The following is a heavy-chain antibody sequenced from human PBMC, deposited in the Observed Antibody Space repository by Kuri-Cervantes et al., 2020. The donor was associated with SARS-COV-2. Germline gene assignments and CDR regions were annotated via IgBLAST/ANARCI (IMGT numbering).Heavy chain of an antibody. CDR1: GFTFSSYA. J-gene: IGHJ4*02. CDR3: ARDLDSSGSLDY. Sequence: GESLKISCAASGFTFSSYAMSWVRQAPGKGLEWVSAISGSGGSTYYADSVKGRFTISRDNSKNTLYLQMNSLRAGDTAVYYCARDLDSSGSLDYWGQGTLVTVSS. V-gene: IGHV3-23*01. CDR2: ISGSGGST. D-gene: IGHD3-22*01.